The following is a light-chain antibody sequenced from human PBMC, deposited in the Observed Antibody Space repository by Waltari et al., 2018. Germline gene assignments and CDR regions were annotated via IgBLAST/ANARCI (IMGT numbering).Light chain of an antibody. V-gene: IGKV2-28*01. Sequence: DIVMTQSPLSLSVIPGESASISCRSSQSLLHSYGYNYLDWYFQKPGQSPQLLIYMGSNRAPGVPDRFSGSGSGSDFTLKISRVEADDVGVYFYMQALQTPVTFGGGTKVEIK. CDR3: MQALQTPVT. J-gene: IGKJ4*01. CDR2: MGS. CDR1: QSLLHSYGYNY.